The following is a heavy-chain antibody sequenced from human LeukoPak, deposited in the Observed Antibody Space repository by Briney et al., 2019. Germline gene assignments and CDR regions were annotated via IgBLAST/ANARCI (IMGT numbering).Heavy chain of an antibody. CDR3: ARDISGSWYPGMVY. D-gene: IGHD6-13*01. CDR1: GGTFSSYA. J-gene: IGHJ4*02. Sequence: ASVKVSCKASGGTFSSYAISWVRQAPGQGLEWMGGIIPVFGTANYAQKFQGRVTITADESTSTAYMELSSLRSEDTAVYYCARDISGSWYPGMVYWGQGTLVTVSS. V-gene: IGHV1-69*13. CDR2: IIPVFGTA.